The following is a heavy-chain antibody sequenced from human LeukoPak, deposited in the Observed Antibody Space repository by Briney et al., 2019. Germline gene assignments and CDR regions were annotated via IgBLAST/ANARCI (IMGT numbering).Heavy chain of an antibody. J-gene: IGHJ4*02. V-gene: IGHV3-48*02. CDR1: GFTFSSYS. Sequence: GGSLRLSSAASGFTFSSYSMNWVRQAPGKGLEWVSYISSSSSTIYYADSVKGRFTISRDNAKNSLYLQMNSLRDEDTAVYYCARDPRYGGNSFGYYFDYWGQGTLVTVSS. CDR3: ARDPRYGGNSFGYYFDY. CDR2: ISSSSSTI. D-gene: IGHD4-23*01.